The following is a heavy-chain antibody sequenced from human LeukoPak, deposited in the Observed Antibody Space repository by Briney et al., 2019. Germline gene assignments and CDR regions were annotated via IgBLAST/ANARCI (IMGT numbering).Heavy chain of an antibody. CDR3: ARASAWNYYFDY. Sequence: PSETLSLTCAVSGGSISSDDYSWNWIRQPPGKGLEWIGFIYHSGGTYYNPPLKSRVTISVDRSKNQFSLKLSSVTAADTALYYCARASAWNYYFDYGGQGTLVTVSS. V-gene: IGHV4-30-2*01. CDR2: IYHSGGT. J-gene: IGHJ4*02. CDR1: GGSISSDDYS. D-gene: IGHD1-1*01.